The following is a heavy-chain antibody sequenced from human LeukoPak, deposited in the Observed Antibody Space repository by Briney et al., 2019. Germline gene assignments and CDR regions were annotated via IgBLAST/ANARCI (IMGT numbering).Heavy chain of an antibody. CDR1: GGSISSYY. D-gene: IGHD6-13*01. V-gene: IGHV4-59*01. J-gene: IGHJ5*02. CDR2: IYYSGST. Sequence: SETLSLTCTVSGGSISSYYWSWIRQPPGKGLEWIGYIYYSGSTNYNPSLKSRVTISVDTSKNQFFLKLSSMTAADTAVYYCARVGSSSWYLFDPWGQGTLVTVSS. CDR3: ARVGSSSWYLFDP.